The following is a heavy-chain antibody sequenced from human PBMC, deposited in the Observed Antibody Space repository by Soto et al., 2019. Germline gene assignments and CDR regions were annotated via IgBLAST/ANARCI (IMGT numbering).Heavy chain of an antibody. CDR1: GYSISSGYY. D-gene: IGHD3-22*01. CDR2: IYHSGST. J-gene: IGHJ4*02. CDR3: ARGRNYYDSVIGFDY. Sequence: SETLSLTCAVSGYSISSGYYWGWIRQPPGRGLEWIGSIYHSGSTYYNPSLKSRVTISVDTSKNQFSLKLSSVTAADTAVYYCARGRNYYDSVIGFDYWGQGTLVTVSS. V-gene: IGHV4-38-2*01.